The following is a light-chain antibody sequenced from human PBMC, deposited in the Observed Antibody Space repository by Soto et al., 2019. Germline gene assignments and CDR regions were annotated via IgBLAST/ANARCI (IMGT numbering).Light chain of an antibody. J-gene: IGKJ5*01. V-gene: IGKV3-15*01. CDR2: GAS. CDR3: QHRGEWPPGAT. Sequence: MTQSPSTLSASVGDRVTITCRASQSVSSDLAWYHQKPGQAPRLLIYGASTRATGIPARFSGSGSGTEFTLTINSLQSEDFAVYYCQHRGEWPPGATFGQGTRLEIK. CDR1: QSVSSD.